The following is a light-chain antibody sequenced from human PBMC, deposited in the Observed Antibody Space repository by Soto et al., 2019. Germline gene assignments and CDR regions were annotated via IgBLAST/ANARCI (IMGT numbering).Light chain of an antibody. J-gene: IGKJ1*01. V-gene: IGKV3-20*01. Sequence: EIALTLSPGTLSLSPGERGTLSCRASQSVSSSHLAWYQKKPGQAPRLLIYGASSMATGIPVRFSGIVAGTDFTLTISRLEPEDVAVYYCQQYGSSPWTFGQGTMGDIK. CDR3: QQYGSSPWT. CDR2: GAS. CDR1: QSVSSSH.